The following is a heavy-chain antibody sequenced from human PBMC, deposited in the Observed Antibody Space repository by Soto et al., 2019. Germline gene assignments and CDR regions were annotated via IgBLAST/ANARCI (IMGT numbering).Heavy chain of an antibody. J-gene: IGHJ5*01. D-gene: IGHD6-6*01. Sequence: ASVTVSCKTSGYTFTNFALSWVRQAPGQGLEWIGFVSANNGFTHFAQKFQGRVSVKTDTSTSTVYLDLRSLSSDDTAVYYCARGGAARHLDSWGQGTPVTVSS. V-gene: IGHV1-18*01. CDR2: VSANNGFT. CDR3: ARGGAARHLDS. CDR1: GYTFTNFA.